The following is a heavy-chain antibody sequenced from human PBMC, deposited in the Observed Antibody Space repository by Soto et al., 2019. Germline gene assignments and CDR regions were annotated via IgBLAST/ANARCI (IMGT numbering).Heavy chain of an antibody. Sequence: QVQLVESGGGVVQPGRSLRLSCAASGFTFSSYGMHWVRQAPGKGLEWVAVISYDGSNKYYADSVKGRFTLSRDNSKNTLYLQMNSLRAEDTAVYYCAKDKVPVVVTAPFDYWGQGTLVTVAS. CDR3: AKDKVPVVVTAPFDY. CDR1: GFTFSSYG. V-gene: IGHV3-30*18. J-gene: IGHJ4*02. CDR2: ISYDGSNK. D-gene: IGHD2-21*02.